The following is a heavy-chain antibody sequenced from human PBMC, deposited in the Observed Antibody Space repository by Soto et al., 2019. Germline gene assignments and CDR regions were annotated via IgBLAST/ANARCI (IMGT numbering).Heavy chain of an antibody. V-gene: IGHV3-23*01. CDR3: AGRSSSWYFDY. CDR1: GFTFSSYA. D-gene: IGHD6-13*01. Sequence: EVQLLESGGGLVQPGGSLRLSCAASGFTFSSYAMNWVRQAPGKGLEWVSVISGSDGSTYYADSVKGRFTISSDNSKNTLNVQMNSLSAEDTAVYYCAGRSSSWYFDYWGQGTLVTVSS. J-gene: IGHJ4*02. CDR2: ISGSDGST.